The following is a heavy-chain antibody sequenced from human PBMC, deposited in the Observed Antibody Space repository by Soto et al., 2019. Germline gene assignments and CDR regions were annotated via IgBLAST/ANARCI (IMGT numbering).Heavy chain of an antibody. D-gene: IGHD5-18*01. CDR3: ARGREISFGYNWFDP. J-gene: IGHJ5*02. CDR1: GYPFSSYH. V-gene: IGHV1-46*01. CDR2: INPTEGRT. Sequence: QVQLVQSGAEVRKPGASVKLSCQTSGYPFSSYHMHWVRQAPGQGLEWMGVINPTEGRTRYSQKFQDRVTMTRDTSTSTVYMELSSLRSEDTAMYFCARGREISFGYNWFDPWGKGPRVTVSS.